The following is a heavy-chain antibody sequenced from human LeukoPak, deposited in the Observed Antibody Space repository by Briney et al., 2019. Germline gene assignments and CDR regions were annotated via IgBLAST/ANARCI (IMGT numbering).Heavy chain of an antibody. CDR2: ISYDGSNK. D-gene: IGHD3-3*01. J-gene: IGHJ5*02. CDR1: GFTFSSYG. V-gene: IGHV3-30*03. Sequence: GGSLRLSCAASGFTFSSYGMHWVRQAPGKGLEWVAGISYDGSNKYYADSVKGRFTISRDNAKNSLYLQMNSLRVEDTAVYYCARGSEEDFWSGYYGNWFDPWGQGTLVTVSS. CDR3: ARGSEEDFWSGYYGNWFDP.